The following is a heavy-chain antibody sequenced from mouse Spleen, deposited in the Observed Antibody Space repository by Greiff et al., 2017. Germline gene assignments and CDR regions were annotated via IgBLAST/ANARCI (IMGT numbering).Heavy chain of an antibody. CDR2: IDPSDSYT. Sequence: QVQLKQPGAELVRPGTSVKLSCKASGYTFTSYWMHWVKQRPGQGLEWIGVIDPSDSYTNYNQKFKGKATLTVDTSSSTAYMQLSSLTSEDSAVYYCAPGGNGKGAFYYAMDYWGQGTSVTVSS. CDR1: GYTFTSYW. D-gene: IGHD2-1*01. CDR3: APGGNGKGAFYYAMDY. J-gene: IGHJ4*01. V-gene: IGHV1-59*01.